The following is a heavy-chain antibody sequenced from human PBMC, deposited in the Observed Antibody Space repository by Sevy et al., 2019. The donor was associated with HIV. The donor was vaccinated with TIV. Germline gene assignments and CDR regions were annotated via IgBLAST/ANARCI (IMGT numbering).Heavy chain of an antibody. J-gene: IGHJ4*02. V-gene: IGHV3-73*01. Sequence: GGSLRLSCAASGVTFSGSAMHWVRQASGKGLEWVGRIRSKANSYATAYAASVKGRFTISRDDSKNTAYLQMNSLKTEDTAVYYCTRHPTGDPSFDYWGQGSLVTVSS. CDR3: TRHPTGDPSFDY. CDR1: GVTFSGSA. D-gene: IGHD7-27*01. CDR2: IRSKANSYAT.